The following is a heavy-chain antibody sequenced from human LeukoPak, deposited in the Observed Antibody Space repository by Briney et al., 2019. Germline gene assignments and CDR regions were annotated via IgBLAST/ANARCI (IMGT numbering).Heavy chain of an antibody. J-gene: IGHJ6*02. CDR2: TSTYNGNT. Sequence: ASVKVSCKASGYTFTSFGISWVRQAPGQGLEWMGWTSTYNGNTNYAQKVQDRVTMTTDTSTSTAYMEVRSLRSDDTAVYYCARDSSHYDSSGYYRSYYYYYAMDVWGQGTTVTVSS. D-gene: IGHD3-22*01. CDR1: GYTFTSFG. CDR3: ARDSSHYDSSGYYRSYYYYYAMDV. V-gene: IGHV1-18*01.